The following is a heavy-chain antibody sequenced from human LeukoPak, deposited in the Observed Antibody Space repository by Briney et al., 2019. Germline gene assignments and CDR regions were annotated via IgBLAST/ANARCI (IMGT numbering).Heavy chain of an antibody. CDR3: ARGGYDFVYYYYGMDV. J-gene: IGHJ6*02. CDR1: GGTFSSYA. V-gene: IGHV1-2*06. CDR2: INPNSGGT. Sequence: ASVKVSCKASGGTFSSYAISWVRQAPGQGLEWMGRINPNSGGTNYAQKFRGRVTMTRDTSISTAYMELSRLRSDDTAVYYCARGGYDFVYYYYGMDVWGQGTTVTVSS. D-gene: IGHD3-3*01.